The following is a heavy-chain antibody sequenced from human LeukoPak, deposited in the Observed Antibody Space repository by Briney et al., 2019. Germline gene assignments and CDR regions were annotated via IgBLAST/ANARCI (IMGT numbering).Heavy chain of an antibody. CDR2: IYPGDSDT. V-gene: IGHV5-51*03. CDR3: AREYCSSTSCYTFDY. D-gene: IGHD2-2*02. J-gene: IGHJ4*02. Sequence: GESLKISCKGSGYSFTSYWIGWVRQMPGKGLEWMGIIYPGDSDTRYSPSFQGQVTISADKSISTAYLQWSSLKASDTAMYYCAREYCSSTSCYTFDYWGQGTLVTVSS. CDR1: GYSFTSYW.